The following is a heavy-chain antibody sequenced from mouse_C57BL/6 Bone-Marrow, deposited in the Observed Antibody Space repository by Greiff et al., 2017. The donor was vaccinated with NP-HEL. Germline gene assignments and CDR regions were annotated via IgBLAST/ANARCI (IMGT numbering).Heavy chain of an antibody. CDR1: GYTFTSYW. J-gene: IGHJ3*01. Sequence: QVQLQQPGAELVKPGASVKLSCKASGYTFTSYWMHWVKQRPGQGLEWIGMIHPNSGSTNYNAKFKGKATLTVDKSSSTAYLQLSSLTSEDSAVYYCARGDYDYAWFAYWGQGTLVTVSA. D-gene: IGHD2-4*01. CDR3: ARGDYDYAWFAY. CDR2: IHPNSGST. V-gene: IGHV1-64*01.